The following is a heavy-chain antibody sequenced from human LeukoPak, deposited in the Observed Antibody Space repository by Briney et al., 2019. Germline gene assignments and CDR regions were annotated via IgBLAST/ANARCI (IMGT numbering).Heavy chain of an antibody. Sequence: ASVKVSCKASGYTFTGYYMHWVRQAPGQGLEWMGWINPNSGGTNYAQKFQGRVTMTRDTSISTAYMELSRLRSDDTAVYYCARYRPGAAAGKGWSYPWGQGTLVTLSS. CDR1: GYTFTGYY. CDR2: INPNSGGT. V-gene: IGHV1-2*02. J-gene: IGHJ5*02. D-gene: IGHD6-13*01. CDR3: ARYRPGAAAGKGWSYP.